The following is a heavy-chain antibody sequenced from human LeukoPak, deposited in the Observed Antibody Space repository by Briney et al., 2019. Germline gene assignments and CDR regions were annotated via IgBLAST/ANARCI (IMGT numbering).Heavy chain of an antibody. CDR2: INPNSGGT. CDR3: ARYSSSSPFDY. J-gene: IGHJ4*02. V-gene: IGHV1-2*02. Sequence: ASVKVSCKASGYTFTGYYMHWVRQAPGQGLEWMGWINPNSGGTNYAQKFQGRVTMTRDTSISTAYMELSSLSSEDTAVYYCARYSSSSPFDYWGQGTLVTVSS. D-gene: IGHD6-6*01. CDR1: GYTFTGYY.